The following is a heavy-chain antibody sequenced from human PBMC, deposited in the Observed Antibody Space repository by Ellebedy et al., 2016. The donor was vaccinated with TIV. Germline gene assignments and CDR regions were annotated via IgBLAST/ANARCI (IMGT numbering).Heavy chain of an antibody. J-gene: IGHJ4*02. D-gene: IGHD5-24*01. CDR3: AKGFLEMAHFDY. CDR2: ISGSGGST. CDR1: GFTFSSYA. V-gene: IGHV3-23*01. Sequence: GESLKISCTASGFTFSSYAMRWVRQAPGKGLEWVSAISGSGGSTDYADSVKGRFTISRDNSKNTLYLQMNSLRSEDTALYYCAKGFLEMAHFDYWGQGTLVTVSS.